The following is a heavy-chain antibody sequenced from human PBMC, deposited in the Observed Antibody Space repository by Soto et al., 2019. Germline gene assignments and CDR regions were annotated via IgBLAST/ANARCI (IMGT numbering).Heavy chain of an antibody. V-gene: IGHV4-59*01. D-gene: IGHD6-13*01. CDR3: AIDPAAAGKTGLYYYYGMDV. CDR2: IYYSGST. CDR1: GGSISSYY. J-gene: IGHJ6*02. Sequence: QVQLQESGPGLVKPSETLSLTCTVSGGSISSYYWSWIRQPPGKGLEWIGYIYYSGSTNYNPSLKSRVTKSVDTSNNQFSLKRSAVTAADTAVYYSAIDPAAAGKTGLYYYYGMDVWGQGTTVTVSS.